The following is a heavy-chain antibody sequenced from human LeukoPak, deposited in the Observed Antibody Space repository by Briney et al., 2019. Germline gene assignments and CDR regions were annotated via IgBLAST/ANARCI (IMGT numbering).Heavy chain of an antibody. CDR3: ARSITMIRGVPVSFDY. V-gene: IGHV3-30*04. CDR2: VSSDGRNK. CDR1: GFSFSRYS. D-gene: IGHD3-10*01. J-gene: IGHJ4*02. Sequence: GGSLRLSCAACGFSFSRYSMHWVRQAPGKGPECVALVSSDGRNKFYTDSVKGRFTISRDNSKNTLYLQMNSLRAEDTAVYYCARSITMIRGVPVSFDYWGQGTLVTVSS.